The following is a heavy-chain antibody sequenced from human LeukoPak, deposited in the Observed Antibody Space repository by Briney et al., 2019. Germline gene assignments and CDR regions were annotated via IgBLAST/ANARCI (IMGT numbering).Heavy chain of an antibody. CDR2: ISAYNGNT. J-gene: IGHJ1*01. CDR3: ARGLLWFGELLNEYFQH. V-gene: IGHV1-18*01. Sequence: ASVKVSCKASGYTFTSYGISWVRQAPGQGLEWMGWISAYNGNTNYAQKLQGRVTMTTDTSTSTAYMELRSLRSDDTAVYYCARGLLWFGELLNEYFQHWGQGTLVTVSS. CDR1: GYTFTSYG. D-gene: IGHD3-10*01.